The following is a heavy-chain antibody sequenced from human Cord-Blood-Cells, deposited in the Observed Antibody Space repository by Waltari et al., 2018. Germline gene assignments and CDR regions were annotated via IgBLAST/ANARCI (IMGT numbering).Heavy chain of an antibody. CDR1: GFTFSGSA. Sequence: EVQLVESGGGLVQPGGSLKLSCAASGFTFSGSAMHWVRQASGKGLEWVGRIRSKANSYATAYAASVKGRFTISRDGSKNTAYLQMNSLKTEDTAVYYCTRHGAYCGGDCYDYWGQGTLVTVSS. CDR2: IRSKANSYAT. D-gene: IGHD2-21*01. V-gene: IGHV3-73*02. J-gene: IGHJ4*02. CDR3: TRHGAYCGGDCYDY.